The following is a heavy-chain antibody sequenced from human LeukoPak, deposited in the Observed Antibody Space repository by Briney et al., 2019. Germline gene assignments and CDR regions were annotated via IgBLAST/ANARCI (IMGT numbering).Heavy chain of an antibody. CDR2: ISYDGSNK. J-gene: IGHJ4*02. D-gene: IGHD5-12*01. Sequence: QSGGSLRLSCAASGFTFSSYGMHWVRQAPGKGLEWVAVISYDGSNKYYADSVKGRFTISRDNSKNTLYLQMNSLRAEDTAVYYCAKGQDRLFDYWGQGTLVTVSS. CDR1: GFTFSSYG. V-gene: IGHV3-30*18. CDR3: AKGQDRLFDY.